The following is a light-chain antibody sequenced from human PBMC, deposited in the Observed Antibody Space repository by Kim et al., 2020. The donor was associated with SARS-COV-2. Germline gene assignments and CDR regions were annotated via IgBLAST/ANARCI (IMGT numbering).Light chain of an antibody. CDR3: QQYGYSPWT. CDR1: QSVSDSN. Sequence: PGVRATLSCRASQSVSDSNLAWYQHKPGRAPRLLIYGASTRTTGIPDRFSGSGSGTDFTLTISRLEPEDFAMYYCQQYGYSPWTFGQGTKVDIK. J-gene: IGKJ1*01. V-gene: IGKV3-20*01. CDR2: GAS.